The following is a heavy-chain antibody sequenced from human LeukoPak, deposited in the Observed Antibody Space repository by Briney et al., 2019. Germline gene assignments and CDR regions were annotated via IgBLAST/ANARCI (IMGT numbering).Heavy chain of an antibody. CDR2: IIPIFGTA. Sequence: SVKVSCKASGGTFSSYAISWVRQAPGQGLEWMGGIIPIFGTANYAQKFQGRVTITADESTSTAYMELSSLRSEDTAVYYCARVSSDILTGYYNFDYWGQRTLVTVSS. V-gene: IGHV1-69*01. J-gene: IGHJ4*02. CDR1: GGTFSSYA. D-gene: IGHD3-9*01. CDR3: ARVSSDILTGYYNFDY.